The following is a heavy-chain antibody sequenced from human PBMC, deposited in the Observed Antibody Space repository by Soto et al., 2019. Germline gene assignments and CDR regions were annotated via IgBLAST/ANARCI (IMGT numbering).Heavy chain of an antibody. D-gene: IGHD3-10*01. V-gene: IGHV3-23*01. CDR3: AKVSRFPGGLRSLF. Sequence: EVQLLESGGTLVQPGGSLRLSCAASGFTFSTYAMNWVRQAPGKGLEWVSYISGSSGGSTYYADSVKGRFTISRDKSNNTLFLQMNSLRVEDTAVYYCAKVSRFPGGLRSLFWGQGSLVTVSS. CDR1: GFTFSTYA. CDR2: ISGSSGGST. J-gene: IGHJ4*02.